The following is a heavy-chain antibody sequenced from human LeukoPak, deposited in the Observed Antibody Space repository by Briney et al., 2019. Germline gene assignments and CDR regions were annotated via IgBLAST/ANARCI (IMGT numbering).Heavy chain of an antibody. J-gene: IGHJ4*02. D-gene: IGHD5-18*01. V-gene: IGHV4-59*01. CDR1: GGSISSYY. CDR3: ARARGYSYGYDY. Sequence: KASETLSLTCTVPGGSISSYYWSWIRQPPGKGLEWIGYIDYSGSTNYNPSLKSRVTISVDTSKNQFSLKLSSVTAADTAVYYCARARGYSYGYDYWGQGTLATVSS. CDR2: IDYSGST.